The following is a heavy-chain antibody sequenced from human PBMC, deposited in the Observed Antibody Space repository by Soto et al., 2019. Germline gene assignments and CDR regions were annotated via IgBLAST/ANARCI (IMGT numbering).Heavy chain of an antibody. CDR1: GYTFNRYA. V-gene: IGHV1-18*01. CDR2: ITGDTLEA. J-gene: IGHJ5*02. Sequence: QVQLVQSGAEVRKPGASVTVSCKASGYTFNRYAISWLRQAPGRGPEWMGGITGDTLEASYARKFQGSVTPTRNTSTSTVYMELRSLRDDDTAVYYCARDRPTDHWGQGTLVTVSS. CDR3: ARDRPTDH.